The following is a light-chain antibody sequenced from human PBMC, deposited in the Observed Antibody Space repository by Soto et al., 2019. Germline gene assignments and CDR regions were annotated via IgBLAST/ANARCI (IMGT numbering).Light chain of an antibody. CDR2: GAS. CDR3: QQYNSYPIT. Sequence: DIQMTQSPSSLSASLGDRVTITCRASQGISNYLVWFQHKAGKAPKSLIYGASSLQGGVPSRFSGSGSETEFTLTISNVQPEDFATYYCQQYNSYPITFGQGTRLDIQ. V-gene: IGKV1-16*01. CDR1: QGISNY. J-gene: IGKJ5*01.